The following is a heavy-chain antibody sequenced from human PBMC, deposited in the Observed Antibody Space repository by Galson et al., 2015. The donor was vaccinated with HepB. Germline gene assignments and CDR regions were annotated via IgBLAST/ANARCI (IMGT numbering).Heavy chain of an antibody. CDR2: MNPNSGNT. D-gene: IGHD6-19*01. V-gene: IGHV1-8*01. Sequence: SVKVSCKASGYTFTSYDINWVRQATGQGLEWMGWMNPNSGNTGYAQKFQGRVTMTRNTSISTAYMELSSLRSEDTAVYYCARGVVAGPYYYYGIDVWGQGTTVTVSS. CDR3: ARGVVAGPYYYYGIDV. CDR1: GYTFTSYD. J-gene: IGHJ6*02.